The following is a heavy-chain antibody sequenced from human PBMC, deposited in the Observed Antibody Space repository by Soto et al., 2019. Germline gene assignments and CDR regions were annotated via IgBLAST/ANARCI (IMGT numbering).Heavy chain of an antibody. V-gene: IGHV1-69*12. CDR3: ARGTVTGSEYYRSYYGMDV. CDR1: GGTLNSYA. J-gene: IGHJ6*02. Sequence: QVQLVQSGVEVKKPGSSVKVSCKASGGTLNSYAIDWVRQAPGQGLEWMGGIIPIFGNTYYAQRLQGRVKLTADESTRTAYMELSTLTSEDTAVYYCARGTVTGSEYYRSYYGMDVWGQGTTVIVSS. CDR2: IIPIFGNT. D-gene: IGHD1-1*01.